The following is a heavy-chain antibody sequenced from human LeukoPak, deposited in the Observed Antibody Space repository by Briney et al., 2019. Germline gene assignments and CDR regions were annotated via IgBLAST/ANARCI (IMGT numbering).Heavy chain of an antibody. V-gene: IGHV3-30*19. Sequence: GGSLRLSCAASGFTFSSYGMHWVRQAPGKGLEWVAVISYDGSNKYYADSVKGRFTISRDNSKNTLYLQMNSLRAEDTAVYYCARDGVLRYFDWLSRLYYYYYYMDVWGKGTTVTVSS. J-gene: IGHJ6*03. CDR1: GFTFSSYG. CDR3: ARDGVLRYFDWLSRLYYYYYYMDV. CDR2: ISYDGSNK. D-gene: IGHD3-9*01.